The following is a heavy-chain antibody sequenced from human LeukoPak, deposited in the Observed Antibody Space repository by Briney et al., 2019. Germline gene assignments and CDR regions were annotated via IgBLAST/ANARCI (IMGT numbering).Heavy chain of an antibody. D-gene: IGHD5-18*01. V-gene: IGHV3-7*01. CDR1: GFTFYNYW. CDR3: ARWAGVTDQ. CDR2: IKQDGSVE. J-gene: IGHJ4*02. Sequence: PGGSLRLSCEASGFTFYNYWMSWVRQVPRKGPEWVANIKQDGSVEHYLDSVKGRFTISRDNAKNALFLQMNSLIPEDTAVYYCARWAGVTDQWGQGTLVTVSS.